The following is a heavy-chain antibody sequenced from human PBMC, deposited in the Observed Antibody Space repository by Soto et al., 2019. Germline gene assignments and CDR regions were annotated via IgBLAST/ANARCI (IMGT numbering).Heavy chain of an antibody. CDR1: GGSISSSSYD. CDR3: ARQILYSSSSNWFDP. D-gene: IGHD6-6*01. J-gene: IGHJ5*02. V-gene: IGHV4-39*01. CDR2: IYYSGST. Sequence: SETLSLTCTVSGGSISSSSYDWGWIRQPPGKGLEWIGSIYYSGSTYYNPSLKSRVTISVDTSKNQFSLKLSSVTAADTAVYYCARQILYSSSSNWFDPWGQGTLVTVSS.